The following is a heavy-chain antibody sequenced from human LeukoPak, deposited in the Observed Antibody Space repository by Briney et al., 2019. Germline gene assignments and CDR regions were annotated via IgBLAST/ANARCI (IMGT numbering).Heavy chain of an antibody. CDR3: AELGITMIGGV. J-gene: IGHJ6*04. CDR1: GFTFSSYE. Sequence: GGSLRLSCAASGFTFSSYEMNWVRQAPGEGLGWISYISSSGSSVKYADSVKGRFTISRDNAKNSLYLQMDSLRAEDTAVYYCAELGITMIGGVWGKGTTVTISS. V-gene: IGHV3-48*03. D-gene: IGHD3-10*02. CDR2: ISSSGSSV.